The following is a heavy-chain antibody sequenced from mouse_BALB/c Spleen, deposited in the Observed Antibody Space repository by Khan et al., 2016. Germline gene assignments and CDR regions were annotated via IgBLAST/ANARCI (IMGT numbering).Heavy chain of an antibody. V-gene: IGHV3-8*02. CDR2: ISYSGST. CDR1: GDSITSGY. CDR3: AGYDGYFFDD. D-gene: IGHD2-3*01. Sequence: EVQLQESGPSLVKPSQTLSLTCSVTGDSITSGYWNWIRKFPGNKLEYMGYISYSGSTSYNPSLKSRISITRDTSTNPYYLQLNSVTTEDTAPDYCAGYDGYFFDDWGQGTTLTVSS. J-gene: IGHJ2*01.